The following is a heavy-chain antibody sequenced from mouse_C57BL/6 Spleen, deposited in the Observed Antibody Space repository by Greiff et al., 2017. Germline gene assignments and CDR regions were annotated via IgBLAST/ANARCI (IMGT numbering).Heavy chain of an antibody. CDR2: INPSNGGT. CDR1: GYTFTSYW. J-gene: IGHJ2*01. CDR3: ARHYYGSSSEDY. D-gene: IGHD1-1*01. V-gene: IGHV1-53*01. Sequence: VQLQQPGPELVKPGASVKLSCKASGYTFTSYWMHWVKQRPGQGLEWIGNINPSNGGTNYNEKFKSKATLTVDKSSGTAYMQHSRLTSEDSAVYYCARHYYGSSSEDYWGQGTTLTVSA.